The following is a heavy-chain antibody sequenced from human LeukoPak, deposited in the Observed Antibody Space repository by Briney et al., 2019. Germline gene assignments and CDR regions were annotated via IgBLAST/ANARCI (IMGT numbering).Heavy chain of an antibody. CDR1: GASISSNNYW. J-gene: IGHJ4*02. CDR3: ASLGSRDF. CDR2: VYTGSA. V-gene: IGHV4-61*02. Sequence: SQTLSLTRTVSGASISSNNYWWNWIRQPAGKGLEWIGRVYTGSANYNPSLKSRVDISVDTSKNHFSLKLTSVTAADTAVYYCASLGSRDFWGQGTLVTVSS. D-gene: IGHD3-10*01.